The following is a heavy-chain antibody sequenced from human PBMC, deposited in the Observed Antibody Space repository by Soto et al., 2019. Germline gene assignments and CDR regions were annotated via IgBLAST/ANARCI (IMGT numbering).Heavy chain of an antibody. J-gene: IGHJ4*02. CDR3: ARQEHPPARYGGDFDY. D-gene: IGHD5-18*01. CDR2: VYRSGAT. Sequence: SETLSLTCTASSGSVRSGNYHWSWIRQPPGKGLEWIGHVYRSGATNYNPSLNRRATISLDTSKNQFTLTLISATAADTATYYCARQEHPPARYGGDFDYWGQGTQVTVSS. V-gene: IGHV4-61*01. CDR1: SGSVRSGNYH.